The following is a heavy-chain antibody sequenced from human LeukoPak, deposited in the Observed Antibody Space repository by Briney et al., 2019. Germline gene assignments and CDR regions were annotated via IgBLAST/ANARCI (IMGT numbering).Heavy chain of an antibody. Sequence: SVKVSCKASGGTFSSYAIIWVRQAPGQGLEWMGRIIPIFGTANYAQKFQGRVTITTDESTSTAYMELSSLRSEDTAVYYCASFGSGSYYNYYYYMDVWGKGTTVTVSS. D-gene: IGHD3-10*01. CDR1: GGTFSSYA. J-gene: IGHJ6*03. V-gene: IGHV1-69*05. CDR2: IIPIFGTA. CDR3: ASFGSGSYYNYYYYMDV.